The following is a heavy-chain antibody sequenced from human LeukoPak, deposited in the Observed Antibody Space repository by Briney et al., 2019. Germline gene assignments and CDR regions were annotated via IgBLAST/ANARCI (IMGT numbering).Heavy chain of an antibody. CDR3: AIGGYSSSSVPFDY. V-gene: IGHV3-30-3*01. J-gene: IGHJ4*02. Sequence: GGSLRLSCAASGFTFSSYAMHWVRQAPGKGLEWVAVISYDESNKYYADSVKGRFTISRDNSKNTLYLQINSLRTEDTAVYYCAIGGYSSSSVPFDYWGQGTLVIVSS. CDR1: GFTFSSYA. CDR2: ISYDESNK. D-gene: IGHD6-6*01.